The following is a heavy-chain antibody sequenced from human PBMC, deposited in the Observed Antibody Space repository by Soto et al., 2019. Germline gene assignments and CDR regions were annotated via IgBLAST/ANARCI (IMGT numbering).Heavy chain of an antibody. D-gene: IGHD7-27*01. CDR3: TRANWYSEY. V-gene: IGHV4-59*11. Sequence: SETLSLNCTVSGGSINNHYWSWIRQPPGKGLEWLGYVYYNGITNYNPSLKSRVTMSVDTSKNQLSLNPTSLTAADTAIYYCTRANWYSEYWGQGTLVTVSS. CDR1: GGSINNHY. CDR2: VYYNGIT. J-gene: IGHJ4*02.